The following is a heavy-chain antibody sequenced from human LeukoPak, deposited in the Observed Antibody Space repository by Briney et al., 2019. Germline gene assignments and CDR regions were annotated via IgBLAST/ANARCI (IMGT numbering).Heavy chain of an antibody. CDR1: SGSISGYY. J-gene: IGHJ4*02. V-gene: IGHV4-59*08. CDR3: ARKGSSWYYFDY. D-gene: IGHD6-13*01. CDR2: MYYSGRT. Sequence: PSETLSLTCTVSSGSISGYYWSWIRQPPGKGLEWIGYMYYSGRTNYNPSPKSRVTISVDTSKNQFSLNLSSVTAADTAVYYCARKGSSWYYFDYWGQGTLVTVSS.